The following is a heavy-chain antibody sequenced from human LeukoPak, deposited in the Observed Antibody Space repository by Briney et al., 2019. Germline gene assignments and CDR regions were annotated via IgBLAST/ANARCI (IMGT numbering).Heavy chain of an antibody. V-gene: IGHV3-66*01. J-gene: IGHJ4*02. CDR3: AKGSREDDSSGYYSWFLFDY. Sequence: GGSLRLSCAASGFTVSSNYMSWVRQAPGKGLECVSVIYSGGYTYYADSVKGRFTISRDNSKNTLYLQMNSLRAEDTAVYYCAKGSREDDSSGYYSWFLFDYWGQGTLVTVSS. D-gene: IGHD3-22*01. CDR2: IYSGGYT. CDR1: GFTVSSNY.